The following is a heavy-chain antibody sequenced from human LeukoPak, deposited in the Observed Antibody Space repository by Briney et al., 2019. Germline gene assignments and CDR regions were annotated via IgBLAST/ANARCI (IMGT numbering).Heavy chain of an antibody. Sequence: SETLSPTCTVSGGSITSYFWSWIRQPPGKALEWIGYIYYSGSTNYNPSLKSRVTISVDTSKNQFSLNLSSVTAADTAVYYCVKVFAGTWAFDIWGQGTMVTVSS. D-gene: IGHD1-1*01. V-gene: IGHV4-59*08. CDR1: GGSITSYF. CDR3: VKVFAGTWAFDI. J-gene: IGHJ3*02. CDR2: IYYSGST.